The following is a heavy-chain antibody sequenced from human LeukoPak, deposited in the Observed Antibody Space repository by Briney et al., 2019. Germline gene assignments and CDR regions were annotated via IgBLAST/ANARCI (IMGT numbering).Heavy chain of an antibody. D-gene: IGHD2-2*01. CDR2: IIPIFGIA. V-gene: IGHV1-69*04. CDR1: GGTFSSYA. J-gene: IGHJ5*02. CDR3: ASSTVVVPAAMKGNWFDP. Sequence: GASVKVSCKASGGTFSSYAISWVRQAPGQGLEWMGRIIPIFGIANYAQKFQGRATITADKSTSTAYMELSSLRSEDTAVYYCASSTVVVPAAMKGNWFDPWGQGTLVTVSS.